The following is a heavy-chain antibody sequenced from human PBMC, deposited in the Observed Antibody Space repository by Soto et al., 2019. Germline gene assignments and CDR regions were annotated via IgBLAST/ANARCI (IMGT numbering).Heavy chain of an antibody. Sequence: QLQLQESGPGLVKPSETLSLTCTVSGGSISSSSYYWGWIRQPPGKGLEWIGSIYYSGSTYYNPSLTSRVTISVDTSKNQFSLKLSSVTAADTAVYYCARPRIAAAVSYYFDYWGQGTLVTVSS. CDR2: IYYSGST. V-gene: IGHV4-39*01. D-gene: IGHD6-13*01. CDR1: GGSISSSSYY. J-gene: IGHJ4*02. CDR3: ARPRIAAAVSYYFDY.